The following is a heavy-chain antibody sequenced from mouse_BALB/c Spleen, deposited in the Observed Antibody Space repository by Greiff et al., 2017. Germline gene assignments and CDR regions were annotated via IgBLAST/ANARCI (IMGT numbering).Heavy chain of an antibody. V-gene: IGHV1-20*02. CDR1: GYSFTGYF. Sequence: VQLQQSGPGLVKPGASVKISCKASGYSFTGYFMNWVMQSHGKSLEWIGRINPYNGDTFYNQKFKGKATLTVDKSSSTAHMELRSLASEDSAVYYCASLIEGYWGQGTTLTVSS. J-gene: IGHJ2*01. CDR3: ASLIEGY. CDR2: INPYNGDT.